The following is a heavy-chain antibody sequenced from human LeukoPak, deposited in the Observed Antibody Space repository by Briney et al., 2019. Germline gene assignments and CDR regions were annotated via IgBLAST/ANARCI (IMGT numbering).Heavy chain of an antibody. V-gene: IGHV1-2*02. CDR3: ATATRYDSSDARSHYFDL. Sequence: GASVKVSCRAPGYSFNEYYVHWARHAPGQGLELKGWIVPITGDTRYAPRFQGGVTLSSDTSTSTAYLELSSLRSDDTAVFYCATATRYDSSDARSHYFDLWGRGTLITVSS. J-gene: IGHJ2*01. D-gene: IGHD3-22*01. CDR2: IVPITGDT. CDR1: GYSFNEYY.